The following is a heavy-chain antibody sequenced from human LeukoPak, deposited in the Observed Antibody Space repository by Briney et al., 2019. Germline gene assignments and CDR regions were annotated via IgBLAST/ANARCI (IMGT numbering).Heavy chain of an antibody. CDR1: GGTFNSYA. V-gene: IGHV1-69*13. J-gene: IGHJ4*02. D-gene: IGHD3-10*01. Sequence: SVEVSCKASGGTFNSYAISWVRQAPGQGLEWMGGIIPIFGTANYAQKFQGRVTITADESTSTAYMELSSLRSEDTAVYYCARAPNYYGSGSYDYWGQGTLVTVSS. CDR2: IIPIFGTA. CDR3: ARAPNYYGSGSYDY.